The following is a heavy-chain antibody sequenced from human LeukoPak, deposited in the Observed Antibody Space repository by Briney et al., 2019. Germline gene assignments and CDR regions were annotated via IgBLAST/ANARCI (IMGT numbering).Heavy chain of an antibody. CDR3: ATVYSSGWYNGFDY. CDR2: FDPEDGET. J-gene: IGHJ4*02. Sequence: ASVKVSCKVSGYTLTELSMHWVRQAPGKGLEWMGDFDPEDGETIYAQKFQGRVTMTEDTSTDTAYMELSSLRSEDTAVYYCATVYSSGWYNGFDYWGQGTLVTVSS. V-gene: IGHV1-24*01. CDR1: GYTLTELS. D-gene: IGHD6-19*01.